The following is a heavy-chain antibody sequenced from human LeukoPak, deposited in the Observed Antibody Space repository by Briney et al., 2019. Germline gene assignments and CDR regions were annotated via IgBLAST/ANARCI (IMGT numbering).Heavy chain of an antibody. CDR2: IYYSGST. Sequence: SETLSLTCTVSGGSISSYYWSWIRQPPGKGLEWIGYIYYSGSTNYSPSLKSRVTISVDTSKNQFSLKLSSVTAADTAVYYCARAALVPYYYYYMDVWGKGTTVTVSS. CDR1: GGSISSYY. V-gene: IGHV4-59*12. CDR3: ARAALVPYYYYYMDV. J-gene: IGHJ6*03.